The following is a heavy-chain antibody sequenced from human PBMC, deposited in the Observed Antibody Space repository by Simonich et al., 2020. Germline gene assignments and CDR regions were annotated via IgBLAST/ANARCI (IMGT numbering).Heavy chain of an antibody. J-gene: IGHJ2*01. CDR1: GFTFSSYW. D-gene: IGHD6-6*01. CDR3: AREYSSSSDPYWYFDL. CDR2: IKQDGSEK. V-gene: IGHV3-7*01. Sequence: EVQLVESGGGLVQPGGSLRLSCAASGFTFSSYWMRWVRQAPGKGLEWVANIKQDGSEKDYGDSVKGRLTISGDNAKNSLYLQMNSLRAEDTAVYYCAREYSSSSDPYWYFDLWGRGTLVTVSS.